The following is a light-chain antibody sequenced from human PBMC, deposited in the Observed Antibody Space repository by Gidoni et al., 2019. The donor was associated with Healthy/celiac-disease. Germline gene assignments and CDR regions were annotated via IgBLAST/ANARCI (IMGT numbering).Light chain of an antibody. Sequence: EIVLTQSPATLSLSPGERPTLSCRASQSVSSYLAWYQQKPGQAPRLLIYDASNRATGIPARFSGSGSGTDFTLTISSREPEDFAVYYCQQRSNWPPLTFGGGTKVEIK. CDR2: DAS. V-gene: IGKV3-11*01. J-gene: IGKJ4*02. CDR1: QSVSSY. CDR3: QQRSNWPPLT.